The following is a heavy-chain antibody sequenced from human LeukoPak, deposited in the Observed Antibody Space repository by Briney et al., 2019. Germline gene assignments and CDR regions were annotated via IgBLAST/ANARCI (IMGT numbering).Heavy chain of an antibody. Sequence: GGSLRLSCAASGFTFSSYWMIWVRQAPGKGLEWVANIKQDGSEKYYVDSVKGRFTISRDNAKNSLYLQMNSLRAEDTAVYYCAREVGIAAAFYYYYGMDVWGQGTTVTVSS. V-gene: IGHV3-7*01. D-gene: IGHD6-13*01. J-gene: IGHJ6*02. CDR1: GFTFSSYW. CDR2: IKQDGSEK. CDR3: AREVGIAAAFYYYYGMDV.